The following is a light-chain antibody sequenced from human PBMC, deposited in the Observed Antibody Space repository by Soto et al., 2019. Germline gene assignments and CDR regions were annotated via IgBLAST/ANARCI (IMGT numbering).Light chain of an antibody. CDR2: GAS. J-gene: IGKJ4*01. Sequence: IQLTQSPSSLCVSVGGRVTISCRASQDISSYLAWYQQKPGKAPKLLIYGASTLQSGVPSRFSGSGSGTDFTVTISSLQPEDFATYYCQQLDTYPPTFGGGTKVDIK. CDR3: QQLDTYPPT. CDR1: QDISSY. V-gene: IGKV1-9*01.